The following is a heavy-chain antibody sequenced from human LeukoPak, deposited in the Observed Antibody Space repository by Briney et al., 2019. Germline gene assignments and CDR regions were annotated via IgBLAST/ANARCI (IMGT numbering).Heavy chain of an antibody. CDR2: ISSSSSYI. V-gene: IGHV3-21*01. CDR1: GFTFSDYS. D-gene: IGHD4-17*01. J-gene: IGHJ4*02. CDR3: ARDSYGDRGFDY. Sequence: GGSLRLSCAASGFTFSDYSMNWVRQAPGKGLEWVSSISSSSSYIYYADSVKGRFTISRDNAKNSLYLQMNSLRAEDTAVYYCARDSYGDRGFDYWGQGTLVTVSS.